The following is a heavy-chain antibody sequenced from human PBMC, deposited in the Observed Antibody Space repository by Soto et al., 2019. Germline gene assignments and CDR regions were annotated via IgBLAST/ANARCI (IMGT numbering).Heavy chain of an antibody. CDR3: AKDLGQWATPEYYFDY. CDR2: ISYDGRSA. CDR1: GFPFSRHP. Sequence: QVQLVESGGGVIQPGGSLRLSCAAPGFPFSRHPMHWARQAPGKGLEWGAVISYDGRSAYYSDSVEGRFTISRDNSKNTLYLEKDSLRGEDTAVYYCAKDLGQWATPEYYFDYWGQGARVTVSS. V-gene: IGHV3-30*18. J-gene: IGHJ4*02. D-gene: IGHD1-26*01.